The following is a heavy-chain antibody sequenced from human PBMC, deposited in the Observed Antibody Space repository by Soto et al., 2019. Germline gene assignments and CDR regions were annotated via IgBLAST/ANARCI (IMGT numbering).Heavy chain of an antibody. CDR3: ARDRVSIVTGVFDI. J-gene: IGHJ3*02. V-gene: IGHV1-18*01. D-gene: IGHD3-9*01. Sequence: QVQLLQSGTEVKKPGASVKVSCEASGYIFISYGIHWVRQAPGQGREWMGWIRPYNGKTNYAQKMQGRVTRTTDTSTSTAYMELSNLRSDDTAVYYCARDRVSIVTGVFDIWGQGTMVTVSS. CDR1: GYIFISYG. CDR2: IRPYNGKT.